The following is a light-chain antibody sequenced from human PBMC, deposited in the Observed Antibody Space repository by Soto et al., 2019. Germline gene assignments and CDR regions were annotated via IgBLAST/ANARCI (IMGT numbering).Light chain of an antibody. Sequence: EVVLTQSPATLSLSPGERATLSCRASQSVGSFLAWYQQKPGHPPRLLIYDASNRATGIPARFSGSGSGNDFTLTISSLEPEDFAVYYCQQRSNLPLTFGGGTKVEIK. V-gene: IGKV3-11*01. CDR1: QSVGSF. CDR3: QQRSNLPLT. CDR2: DAS. J-gene: IGKJ4*01.